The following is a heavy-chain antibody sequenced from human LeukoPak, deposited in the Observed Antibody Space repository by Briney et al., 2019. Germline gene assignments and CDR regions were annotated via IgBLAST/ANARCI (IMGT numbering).Heavy chain of an antibody. Sequence: GGSLRLSCAASGFTFSSYAMHWVRQAPGKGLEYVSAISSNGGSTYYANSVKGRFTISRDNSKNTLYLQMGSLRAEDTAVYYCARVYYSSSYDYWYFDLWGRGTLVTVSS. V-gene: IGHV3-64*01. J-gene: IGHJ2*01. CDR3: ARVYYSSSYDYWYFDL. CDR1: GFTFSSYA. CDR2: ISSNGGST. D-gene: IGHD6-13*01.